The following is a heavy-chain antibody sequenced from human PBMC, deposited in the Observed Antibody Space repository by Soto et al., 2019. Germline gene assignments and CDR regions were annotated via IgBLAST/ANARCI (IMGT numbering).Heavy chain of an antibody. J-gene: IGHJ5*02. V-gene: IGHV1-69*06. D-gene: IGHD4-17*01. CDR1: GGTFSSYA. Sequence: SVKVSCKASGGTFSSYAISWVRQAPGQGLEWMGGIIPIFGTANYAQKFQGRVTITADKSTSTAYMELSSLRSEDTAVYYCARDSRDYGDYPNWFDPWGQGTLVTAPQ. CDR2: IIPIFGTA. CDR3: ARDSRDYGDYPNWFDP.